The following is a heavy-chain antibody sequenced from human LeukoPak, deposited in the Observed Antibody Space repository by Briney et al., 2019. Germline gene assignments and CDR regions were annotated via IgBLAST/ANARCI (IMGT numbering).Heavy chain of an antibody. CDR1: GFTFSSYG. D-gene: IGHD3-10*01. Sequence: AGGSLRLSCAASGFTFSSYGMHWIRQAPGKGLEWLSYISSTTSYTDYADSVKGRFTISRDNAKNSLYLQMNSLRAEDTAVYYCARSSYTSGSSYFDYWGQGTQVTVSA. CDR3: ARSSYTSGSSYFDY. CDR2: ISSTTSYT. J-gene: IGHJ4*02. V-gene: IGHV3-21*05.